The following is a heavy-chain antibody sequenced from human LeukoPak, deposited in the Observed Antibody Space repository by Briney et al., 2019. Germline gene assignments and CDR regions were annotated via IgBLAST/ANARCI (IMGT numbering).Heavy chain of an antibody. J-gene: IGHJ4*02. Sequence: ASVKVSCKASGYTFTGYYMHWVRQAPGQGFEWMGWINTNTGNPRYGQGFTGRFVFSLDTSVSTAYLQISSLKAEDTAVYFCARTRIPFYFGSGSPDYWGQGTLVTVSS. CDR3: ARTRIPFYFGSGSPDY. D-gene: IGHD3-10*01. V-gene: IGHV7-4-1*02. CDR2: INTNTGNP. CDR1: GYTFTGYY.